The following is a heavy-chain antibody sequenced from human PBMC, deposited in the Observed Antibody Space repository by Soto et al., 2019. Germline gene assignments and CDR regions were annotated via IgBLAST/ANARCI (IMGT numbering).Heavy chain of an antibody. V-gene: IGHV3-23*01. CDR3: AKDLAGGVGYYFDY. CDR2: ISGSGGST. J-gene: IGHJ4*02. D-gene: IGHD3-10*01. Sequence: EVQLLESGGGLVQPGGSLRLSCAASGFTFSSYAMSWVRQAPGKGLEWVSAISGSGGSTYYADSVKGRFTISRDNSQNTLYLQMNILRAEVTAVYYCAKDLAGGVGYYFDYWGQGTLVTVSS. CDR1: GFTFSSYA.